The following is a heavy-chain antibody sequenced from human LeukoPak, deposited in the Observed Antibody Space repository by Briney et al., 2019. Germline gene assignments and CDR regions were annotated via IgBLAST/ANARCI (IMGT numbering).Heavy chain of an antibody. CDR3: ARDATWARGLGGAFDI. J-gene: IGHJ3*02. Sequence: GGSLRLPCAASGFTFSSYAMSWVRQAPGKGLEWVSVIYGGGSTYYADSVKGRFTISRDNFKNTLYLQMNSLRAEDTAVYYCARDATWARGLGGAFDIWGQGIMVTVSS. CDR1: GFTFSSYA. D-gene: IGHD3-16*01. CDR2: IYGGGST. V-gene: IGHV3-23*03.